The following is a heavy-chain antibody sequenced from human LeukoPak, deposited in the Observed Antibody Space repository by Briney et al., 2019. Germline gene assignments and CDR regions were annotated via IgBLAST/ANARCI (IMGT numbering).Heavy chain of an antibody. J-gene: IGHJ4*02. D-gene: IGHD3-10*01. CDR1: GGSISSGSYY. CDR3: ARGSIGSGSFDY. Sequence: SETLSLTCTVSGGSISSGSYYWSWIRQPAGKGLEWIGRIYTRGSTNYNPSRKSRVTISVDTSKNQFSLKLSSVTAADTAVYYCARGSIGSGSFDYWGQGTLVTVSS. CDR2: IYTRGST. V-gene: IGHV4-61*02.